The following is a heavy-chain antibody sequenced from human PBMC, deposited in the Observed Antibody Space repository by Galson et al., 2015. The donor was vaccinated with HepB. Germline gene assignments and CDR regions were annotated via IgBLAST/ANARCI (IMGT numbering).Heavy chain of an antibody. V-gene: IGHV3-33*01. J-gene: IGHJ4*02. CDR2: IWYDGSNK. CDR1: GFTFSSYG. Sequence: SLRLSCAASGFTFSSYGMHWVRQAPGKGLEWVAVIWYDGSNKYYADSVKGRFTISRDNSKNTLYLQMNSLRAEDTAVNYCARGEDTGGIDYWGQGTLVTVSS. D-gene: IGHD3-16*01. CDR3: ARGEDTGGIDY.